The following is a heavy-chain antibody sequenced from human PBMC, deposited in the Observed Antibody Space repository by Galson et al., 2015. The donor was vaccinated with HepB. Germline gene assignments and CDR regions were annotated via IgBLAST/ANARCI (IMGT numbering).Heavy chain of an antibody. Sequence: SLRLSCAASGFTFSTAYMTWVRQAPGKGLEWVGRIKTQVDGGTTDYAAPVEGRFTISRNDLKNTLYLQMNSLKTEDTAVYYCATAYLVTGMDIWGNGTTVAVSS. CDR1: GFTFSTAY. CDR3: ATAYLVTGMDI. J-gene: IGHJ6*04. CDR2: IKTQVDGGTT. D-gene: IGHD2-8*02. V-gene: IGHV3-15*01.